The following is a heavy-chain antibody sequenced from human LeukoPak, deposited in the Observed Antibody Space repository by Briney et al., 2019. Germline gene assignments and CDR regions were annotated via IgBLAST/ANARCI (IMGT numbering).Heavy chain of an antibody. Sequence: ASVKVSCKVSGYTLTELSMHWVRQAPGTGLEWMGGFDPEDGETIYAQKFQGRVTMTEDTSTDTAYMELSSLRSEDTAVYYCVGYDSSGYYSSFDYWGQGTLVTVSS. CDR1: GYTLTELS. V-gene: IGHV1-24*01. D-gene: IGHD3-22*01. J-gene: IGHJ4*02. CDR2: FDPEDGET. CDR3: VGYDSSGYYSSFDY.